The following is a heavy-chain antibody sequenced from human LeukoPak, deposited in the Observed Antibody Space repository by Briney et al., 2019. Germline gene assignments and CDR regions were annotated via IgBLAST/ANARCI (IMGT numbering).Heavy chain of an antibody. D-gene: IGHD6-13*01. CDR3: ARRGVQGSSWSKPHQRGLGRFDP. V-gene: IGHV4-34*01. Sequence: PSETLSLTCAVYGGSFSGYYWCWIRPPPGKGREWMGEINHSVSTNYNPSLKSRVTISVDTSKNQFSLKLSSVAAADTGVYYCARRGVQGSSWSKPHQRGLGRFDPWGQGTLVTVSS. J-gene: IGHJ5*02. CDR1: GGSFSGYY. CDR2: INHSVST.